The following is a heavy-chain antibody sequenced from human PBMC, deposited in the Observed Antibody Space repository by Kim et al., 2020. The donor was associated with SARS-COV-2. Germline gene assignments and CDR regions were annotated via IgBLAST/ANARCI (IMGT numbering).Heavy chain of an antibody. J-gene: IGHJ4*02. CDR1: GDSVSSNSAV. Sequence: SQTLSLTCAISGDSVSSNSAVWNWVRQSPSRGLEWLGRTYYRSKWYNDYAVSVKSRITINPDTSKNLFSLQLNSVTPDDTAVYFCARRMNGLDYWGQGTQVIVSS. CDR2: TYYRSKWYN. CDR3: ARRMNGLDY. V-gene: IGHV6-1*01. D-gene: IGHD1-1*01.